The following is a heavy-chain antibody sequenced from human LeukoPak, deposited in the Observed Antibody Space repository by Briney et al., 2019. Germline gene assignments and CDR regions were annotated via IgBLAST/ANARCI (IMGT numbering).Heavy chain of an antibody. Sequence: SETLSLTCTVSGYSISNYYWSWIRQPAGKGLEWIGRIYTSGSTNYNPSLKSRVTISVDTSKNQFSLKLSSVTAADTAVYYCARSGSGTYYKGFDYWGQGNLVTVSS. CDR1: GYSISNYY. CDR3: ARSGSGTYYKGFDY. D-gene: IGHD3-10*01. J-gene: IGHJ4*02. V-gene: IGHV4-4*07. CDR2: IYTSGST.